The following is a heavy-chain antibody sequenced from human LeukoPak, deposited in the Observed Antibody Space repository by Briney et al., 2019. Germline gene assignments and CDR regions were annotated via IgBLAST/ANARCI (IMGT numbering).Heavy chain of an antibody. CDR1: GYTFTGSY. CDR3: ARDVVRGNWFDP. V-gene: IGHV1-2*02. CDR2: INPNSGGT. D-gene: IGHD2-2*01. J-gene: IGHJ5*02. Sequence: GESLKISCKGSGYTFTGSYINWVRQAPGQGLEWMGWINPNSGGTNYAQKFQGRVTMTRDTSISTAYMELSRLRSDDTAVYYCARDVVRGNWFDPWGQGTLVTVSS.